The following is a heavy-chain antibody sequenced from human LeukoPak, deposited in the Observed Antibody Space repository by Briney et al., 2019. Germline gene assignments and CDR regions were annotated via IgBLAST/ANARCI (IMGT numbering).Heavy chain of an antibody. D-gene: IGHD2-2*02. CDR2: ISSSGSTI. CDR1: GFTFSSYE. Sequence: GGSLRLSCAASGFTFSSYEMNWVRQAPGKGLEWVSYISSSGSTIYYADSVKGRFTISRDNAKNSLYLQMNSLRAEDTAVYYCAKDGDCSSTSCYTPGMGYYYYGMDVWGQGTTVTVSS. J-gene: IGHJ6*02. V-gene: IGHV3-48*03. CDR3: AKDGDCSSTSCYTPGMGYYYYGMDV.